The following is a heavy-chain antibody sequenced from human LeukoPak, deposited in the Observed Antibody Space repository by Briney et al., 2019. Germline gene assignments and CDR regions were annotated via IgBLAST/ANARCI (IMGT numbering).Heavy chain of an antibody. CDR2: ISSSSSYI. V-gene: IGHV3-21*01. CDR1: GFTFSSYS. Sequence: GGSLRLSCAASGFTFSSYSMNWLRQAPGKGLEWVSSISSSSSYIYYADSVKGRFTISRDNAKNSLYLQMNSLRAEDTPVYYCARVTKDIVVVVASYYFDYWGQGTLVTVS. CDR3: ARVTKDIVVVVASYYFDY. D-gene: IGHD2-15*01. J-gene: IGHJ4*02.